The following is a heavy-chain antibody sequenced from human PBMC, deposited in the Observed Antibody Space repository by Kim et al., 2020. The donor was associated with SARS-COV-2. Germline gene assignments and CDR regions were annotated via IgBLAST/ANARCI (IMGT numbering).Heavy chain of an antibody. D-gene: IGHD6-13*01. CDR3: ARGGSYSSSWYGYFDY. CDR2: IIPIFGTA. V-gene: IGHV1-69*13. Sequence: SVKVSCKASGGTFSSYAISWVRQAPGQGLEWMGGIIPIFGTANYAQKFQGGVTITADESTSTAYMELSSLRSEDTAVYYCARGGSYSSSWYGYFDYWGQGTLVTVSS. CDR1: GGTFSSYA. J-gene: IGHJ4*02.